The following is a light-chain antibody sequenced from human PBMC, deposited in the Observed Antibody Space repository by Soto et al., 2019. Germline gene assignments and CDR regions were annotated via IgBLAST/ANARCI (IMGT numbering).Light chain of an antibody. CDR3: HQYATWT. Sequence: EIVLTQSPGPLSSSPGERVTLSCRASQNVDSVYLTWYQQKVGQAPRLLIYVATNRATGVPGRFSGSGSGTDFSLTITRLEPEGFEVDDCHQYATWTFGQGTKVYSK. V-gene: IGKV3-20*01. CDR2: VAT. J-gene: IGKJ1*01. CDR1: QNVDSVY.